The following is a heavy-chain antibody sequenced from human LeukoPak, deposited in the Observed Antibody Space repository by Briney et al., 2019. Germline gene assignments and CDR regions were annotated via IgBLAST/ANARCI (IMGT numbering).Heavy chain of an antibody. CDR3: ARTARGVAFDP. J-gene: IGHJ5*02. CDR2: IYYSGST. D-gene: IGHD3-10*01. V-gene: IGHV4-59*06. CDR1: GGSIRSYY. Sequence: SETLSLTCTVSGGSIRSYYWSWIRQHPGKGLEWIGYIYYSGSTYYNPSLKSRVTISVDTSKNQFSLKLSSVTAADTAVYYCARTARGVAFDPWGQGTLVTVSS.